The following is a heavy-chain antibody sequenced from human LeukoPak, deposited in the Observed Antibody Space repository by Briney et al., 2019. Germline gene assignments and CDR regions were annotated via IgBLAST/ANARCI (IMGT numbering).Heavy chain of an antibody. J-gene: IGHJ5*02. Sequence: GGSLRLSCAASGFTFSSYAMSWVRQAPGKGLDWVSGLTGGGGSTYYADSVKGRFTISRDNSKNTLYLQMNSLRAEDTALYYCARTGYCSSTSCSAGFDPWGQGTLVTVSS. D-gene: IGHD2-2*01. CDR3: ARTGYCSSTSCSAGFDP. V-gene: IGHV3-23*01. CDR2: LTGGGGST. CDR1: GFTFSSYA.